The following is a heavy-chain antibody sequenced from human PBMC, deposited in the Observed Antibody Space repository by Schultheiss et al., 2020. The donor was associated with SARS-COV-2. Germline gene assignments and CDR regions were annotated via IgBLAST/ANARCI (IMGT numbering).Heavy chain of an antibody. CDR3: ARDPDRAASYYYYGMDV. CDR2: ISSNGGST. V-gene: IGHV3-64*04. CDR1: GFTVSSNY. Sequence: GGSLRLSCAASGFTVSSNYMSWVRQAPGKGLEYVSVISSNGGSTYYADSVKGRFTISRDKSKNTLYLQMNSLRAEDTAVYYCARDPDRAASYYYYGMDVWGQGTTVTVSS. J-gene: IGHJ6*02.